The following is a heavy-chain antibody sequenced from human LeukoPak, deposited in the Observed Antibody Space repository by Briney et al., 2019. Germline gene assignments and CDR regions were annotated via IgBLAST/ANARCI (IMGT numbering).Heavy chain of an antibody. CDR3: AKGSSSCPYCPDYYSWTS. CDR1: GFTFSSYG. Sequence: GGSLRLSCAASGFTFSSYGMHWVRQAPGKGLEWVAFIRYDGSNKYYADSVKGRFNISRDNSKNTLYLQMNSLRAEDTAVYYCAKGSSSCPYCPDYYSWTSGAKGPRSPSP. J-gene: IGHJ6*03. CDR2: IRYDGSNK. D-gene: IGHD6-13*01. V-gene: IGHV3-30*02.